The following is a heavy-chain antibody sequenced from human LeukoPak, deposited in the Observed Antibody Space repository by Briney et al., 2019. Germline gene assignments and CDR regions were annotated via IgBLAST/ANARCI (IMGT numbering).Heavy chain of an antibody. D-gene: IGHD3-22*01. CDR3: ARDYYDSSGYYSY. CDR2: ISSSSSYI. J-gene: IGHJ4*02. V-gene: IGHV3-21*01. CDR1: GFTFSSYS. Sequence: GGSLRLSCAASGFTFSSYSMNWVRQAPGKGLEWVSSISSSSSYIYYADSVKGRFTISRDNAKNSLYLQMSSLRAEDTAVYYCARDYYDSSGYYSYWGQGTLVTVSS.